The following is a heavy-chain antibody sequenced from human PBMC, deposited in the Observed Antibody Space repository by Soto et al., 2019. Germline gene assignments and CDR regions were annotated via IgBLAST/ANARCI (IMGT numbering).Heavy chain of an antibody. V-gene: IGHV1-69*12. CDR2: IIPVFGTA. CDR1: GGSLSNYG. Sequence: QVQLVQSGAEVKKPGSSVKVSCKASGGSLSNYGISWVRQAPGQGLEWMGGIIPVFGTANYAQKCQGRVTITADESTSIVYMDVTSLRSAHTAVYYCARGDATKIVVTTYYGMDVWCQGTTVTVSS. CDR3: ARGDATKIVVTTYYGMDV. J-gene: IGHJ6*02. D-gene: IGHD4-17*01.